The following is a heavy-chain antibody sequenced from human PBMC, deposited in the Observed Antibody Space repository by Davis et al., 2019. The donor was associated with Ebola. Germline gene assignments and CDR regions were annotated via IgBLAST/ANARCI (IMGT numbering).Heavy chain of an antibody. CDR3: AKDRVTIFGVVIIGWFDP. J-gene: IGHJ5*02. D-gene: IGHD3-3*01. V-gene: IGHV3-23*01. CDR2: ISGSGGST. Sequence: GESLKISCAASGFTFSSYAMSWVRQAPGKGLEWVSAISGSGGSTYYADSVKGRFTISRDNSKNTLYLQMNSLRAEDTAVYYCAKDRVTIFGVVIIGWFDPWGQGTPVTVSP. CDR1: GFTFSSYA.